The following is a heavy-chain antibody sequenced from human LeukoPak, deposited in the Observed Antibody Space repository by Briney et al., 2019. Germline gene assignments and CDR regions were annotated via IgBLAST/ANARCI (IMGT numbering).Heavy chain of an antibody. V-gene: IGHV4-59*01. J-gene: IGHJ4*02. CDR2: IYYRGGT. CDR1: GGSISSYY. D-gene: IGHD6-13*01. Sequence: SETLSLTCTVSGGSISSYYWSWIRQPPGKGLERIGYIYYRGGTNYNPSLKSRVSISVDTSENRFSLKLSSVTAADTAVYYCARGSSWVDYWGQGTLVTVSS. CDR3: ARGSSWVDY.